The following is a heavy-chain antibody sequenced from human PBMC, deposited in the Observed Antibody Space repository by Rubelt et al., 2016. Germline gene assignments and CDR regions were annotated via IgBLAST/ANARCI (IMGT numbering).Heavy chain of an antibody. J-gene: IGHJ2*01. CDR3: ARDRIRIAARQGWYFDL. D-gene: IGHD6-6*01. CDR2: ISAYNGNT. Sequence: QVQLVQSGAEVKKPGASVKVSCKASGYTFTSYGISWVRQAPGQGLEWMGWISAYNGNTNYAQKLQGGATMTADTSTSKAYMELRSLRSDDAAVYYCARDRIRIAARQGWYFDLWGRGTLVTVSS. V-gene: IGHV1-18*01. CDR1: GYTFTSYG.